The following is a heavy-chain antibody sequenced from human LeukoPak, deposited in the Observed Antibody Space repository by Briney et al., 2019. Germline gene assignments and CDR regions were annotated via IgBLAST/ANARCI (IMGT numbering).Heavy chain of an antibody. CDR2: ISHIGRT. D-gene: IGHD4-17*01. CDR3: ARDLVTVTKGFDI. V-gene: IGHV4-59*11. J-gene: IGHJ3*02. CDR1: GDSFSSHY. Sequence: SETLSLTCAVSGDSFSSHYRTWIRQSPGTGLEWIGYISHIGRTNYNPSLKSRVTISIDTSKNQISLKLRSVTAADTAVYYCARDLVTVTKGFDIWGQGTMVSVSS.